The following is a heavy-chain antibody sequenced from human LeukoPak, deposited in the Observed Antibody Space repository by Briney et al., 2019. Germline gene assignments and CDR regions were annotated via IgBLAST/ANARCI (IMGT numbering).Heavy chain of an antibody. CDR2: IYYSGST. V-gene: IGHV4-59*01. J-gene: IGHJ3*02. D-gene: IGHD2-21*02. CDR3: AGAYCGGDCYSGRAFDI. Sequence: PSETLSLTCTVSGGSISSYYWSWIRQPPGKGLEWIGYIYYSGSTYYNPSLRSRVTISVDTSKNQFSLKLSSVTAADTAVYYCAGAYCGGDCYSGRAFDIWGQGTMVTVSS. CDR1: GGSISSYY.